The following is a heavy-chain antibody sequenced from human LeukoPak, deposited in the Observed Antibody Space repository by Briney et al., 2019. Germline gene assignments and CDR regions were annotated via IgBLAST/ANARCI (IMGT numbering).Heavy chain of an antibody. J-gene: IGHJ4*02. D-gene: IGHD4-23*01. V-gene: IGHV3-33*08. CDR3: ARDRNNYGGTFDY. Sequence: GGSLRLSCEASGLSFSSYWMQWVRQAPGKGLEWVAVVWYDGSNKYYADSVKGRFTVSRDNSKNTLYLQMNSLRAEDTAVYYCARDRNNYGGTFDYWGQGTLVTVSS. CDR2: VWYDGSNK. CDR1: GLSFSSYW.